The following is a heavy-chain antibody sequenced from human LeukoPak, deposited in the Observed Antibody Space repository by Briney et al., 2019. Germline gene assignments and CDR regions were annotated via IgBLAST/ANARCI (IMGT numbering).Heavy chain of an antibody. D-gene: IGHD6-13*01. J-gene: IGHJ4*02. V-gene: IGHV3-33*06. CDR3: AKDADSSRSWYYFDH. CDR1: GFPFSSYG. Sequence: GGPLRLSCAASGFPFSSYGMHWVRQAPGKGLEGVAVIWYDGSNKYYAEAVKGRFTIYRDNSNNTLYLQMKSLGAEDTGVYYCAKDADSSRSWYYFDHWGRGILVSVSS. CDR2: IWYDGSNK.